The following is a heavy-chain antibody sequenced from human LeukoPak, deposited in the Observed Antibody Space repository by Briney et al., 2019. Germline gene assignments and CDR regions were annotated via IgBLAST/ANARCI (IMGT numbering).Heavy chain of an antibody. CDR3: ATDTETDYGGNFDY. CDR2: FDPEDGET. V-gene: IGHV1-24*01. J-gene: IGHJ4*02. CDR1: GYTLTELS. D-gene: IGHD4-23*01. Sequence: ASVKVSCKVSGYTLTELSMHWVRQAPGKGLEWMGGFDPEDGETIYAQKFQGRVTMTEDTSTDTAYMELSSLRSEDTAVYYCATDTETDYGGNFDYWGQGTLVTVSP.